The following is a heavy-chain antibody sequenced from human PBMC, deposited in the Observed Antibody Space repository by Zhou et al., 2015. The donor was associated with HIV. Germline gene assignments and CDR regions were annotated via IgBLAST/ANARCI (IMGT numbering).Heavy chain of an antibody. CDR3: ASRDRCTNGVCYKFDY. J-gene: IGHJ4*02. D-gene: IGHD2-8*01. CDR1: GGTFSSYA. Sequence: QVQLVQSGAEVKKPGSSVKVSCKASGGTFSSYAISWVRQAPGQGLEWMGGIIPIFGTANYAQKFQGRVTITADKSTSTAYMELSSLRSEDTAVYYCASRDRCTNGVCYKFDYWGQGTLVTVSS. CDR2: IIPIFGTA. V-gene: IGHV1-69*06.